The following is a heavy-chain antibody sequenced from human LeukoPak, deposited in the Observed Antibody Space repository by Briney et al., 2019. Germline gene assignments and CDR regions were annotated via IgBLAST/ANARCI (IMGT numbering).Heavy chain of an antibody. CDR3: ARNNQADDY. V-gene: IGHV3-74*01. CDR2: INPSGSST. D-gene: IGHD1/OR15-1a*01. Sequence: GGSLRLSCAASGFTFSNYWMHWVRQVPGKGLVWVSRINPSGSSTTYADSVKGRFTISRDNAKNMLYLQMDSLRAEDTGIYYCARNNQADDYWGQGTLVTVSS. J-gene: IGHJ4*02. CDR1: GFTFSNYW.